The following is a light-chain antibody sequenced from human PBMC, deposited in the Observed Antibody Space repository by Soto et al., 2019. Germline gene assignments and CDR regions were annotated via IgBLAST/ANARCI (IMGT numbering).Light chain of an antibody. CDR2: AAS. CDR3: QKCKVAPFT. J-gene: IGKJ4*01. Sequence: DIQITQSPSSLSAFVGDRVTITCPASQDIGNFLACYQQKPGKVPKLLIYAASTLQSGVPSRFSGSGSGTDFTLTISSLQPEDVATYYCQKCKVAPFTFGGGTKVDIK. CDR1: QDIGNF. V-gene: IGKV1-27*01.